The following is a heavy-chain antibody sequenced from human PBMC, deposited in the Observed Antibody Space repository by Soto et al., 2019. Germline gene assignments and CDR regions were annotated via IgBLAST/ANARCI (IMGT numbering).Heavy chain of an antibody. D-gene: IGHD3-10*01. Sequence: SETLSLTCAVSGGSISSGGYSWSWIRQPPGKGLEWIGYIYHSGSTYYNPSLKSRVTISVDRSKNQFSLKLSSVTAADTAVYYCARGDTNYYGSLGRTFDIWGQGTMVTVSS. CDR3: ARGDTNYYGSLGRTFDI. J-gene: IGHJ3*02. CDR1: GGSISSGGYS. CDR2: IYHSGST. V-gene: IGHV4-30-2*02.